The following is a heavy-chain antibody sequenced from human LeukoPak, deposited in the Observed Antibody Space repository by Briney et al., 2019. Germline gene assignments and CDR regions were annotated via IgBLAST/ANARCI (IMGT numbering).Heavy chain of an antibody. J-gene: IGHJ4*02. CDR1: GYTFNGFH. CDR2: INPNSGGT. V-gene: IGHV1-2*02. D-gene: IGHD4-11*01. CDR3: ARWMATVTTPDY. Sequence: ASVKVSCKASGYTFNGFHLHWVRQAPGQGLEWMGWINPNSGGTNYAQKFQGRVTMTRDTSISTAYMELSRLRSDDTAVYYCARWMATVTTPDYWGQGTLVTVSS.